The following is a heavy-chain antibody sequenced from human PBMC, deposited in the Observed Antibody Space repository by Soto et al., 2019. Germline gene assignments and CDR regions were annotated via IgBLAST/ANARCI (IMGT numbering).Heavy chain of an antibody. V-gene: IGHV1-69*13. J-gene: IGHJ4*02. CDR2: IIPIFGTA. CDR3: ARDLTYYYDSSGYRSRYYFDY. D-gene: IGHD3-22*01. CDR1: GVTISSYA. Sequence: TSVKVTCKASGVTISSYAISSVRQAHGQGLKWMGGIIPIFGTANYAQKFQGRVTITADESTSKAYMEQSSLRSEDTAVYYCARDLTYYYDSSGYRSRYYFDYWGQGTLVTVSS.